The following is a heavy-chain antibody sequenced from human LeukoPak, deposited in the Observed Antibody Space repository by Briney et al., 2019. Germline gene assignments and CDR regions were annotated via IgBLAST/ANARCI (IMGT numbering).Heavy chain of an antibody. J-gene: IGHJ3*02. CDR2: IIPIFGTA. V-gene: IGHV1-69*06. D-gene: IGHD3-3*01. CDR3: ARGEGGANYDFWSGNVAFDI. Sequence: GASVKVSCKASGGTFSSYAISWVRQAPGQGLEWMGGIIPIFGTANYAQKFQGRVTITADKSTSTAYMELSSLRSEDTAVYYCARGEGGANYDFWSGNVAFDIWGQGTMVTVSS. CDR1: GGTFSSYA.